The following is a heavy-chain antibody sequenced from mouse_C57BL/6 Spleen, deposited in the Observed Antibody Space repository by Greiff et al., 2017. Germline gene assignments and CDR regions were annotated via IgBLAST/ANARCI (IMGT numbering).Heavy chain of an antibody. CDR2: IWWDDDK. J-gene: IGHJ4*01. Sequence: ESGPGILQPSQTLSLTCSFSGFSLSTFGMGVGWIRQPSGKGLEWLAHIWWDDDKYYNPALKSRLTISKDTSKNQVFLKIANVDTADTATYYCARDDSNYPYYAMDYWGQGTSVTVSS. D-gene: IGHD2-5*01. V-gene: IGHV8-8*01. CDR1: GFSLSTFGMG. CDR3: ARDDSNYPYYAMDY.